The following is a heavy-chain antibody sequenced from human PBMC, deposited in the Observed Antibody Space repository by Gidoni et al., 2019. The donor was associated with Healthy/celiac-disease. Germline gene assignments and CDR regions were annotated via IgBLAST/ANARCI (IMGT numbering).Heavy chain of an antibody. V-gene: IGHV1-3*01. Sequence: QVQLVQSGAEVKKPGASVKVSCKASGYTFTSYPMHWVRQAPGQRLEWMGWINAGNGNTKYSQKFQGRVTITRDTSASTAYMELSSLRSEDTAVYYCARGPKVDFWSGYYQNWFDPWGQGTLVTVSS. CDR1: GYTFTSYP. CDR2: INAGNGNT. D-gene: IGHD3-3*01. J-gene: IGHJ5*02. CDR3: ARGPKVDFWSGYYQNWFDP.